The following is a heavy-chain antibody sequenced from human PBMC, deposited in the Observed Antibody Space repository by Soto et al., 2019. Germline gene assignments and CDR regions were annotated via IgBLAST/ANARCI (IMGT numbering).Heavy chain of an antibody. CDR3: AMVDVYVTPSPQDV. D-gene: IGHD3-16*01. CDR2: INTYNGNT. CDR1: GYTFTRYG. J-gene: IGHJ6*02. Sequence: QVQLVQSGAEVKNPGASVKVSCKASGYTFTRYGIAWARQAPGQGLEWMGWINTYNGNTNYAQNVQGRVTLTTDTSTSKAYMELRSLRSNDTAIYYCAMVDVYVTPSPQDVWGQGTTVIVSS. V-gene: IGHV1-18*01.